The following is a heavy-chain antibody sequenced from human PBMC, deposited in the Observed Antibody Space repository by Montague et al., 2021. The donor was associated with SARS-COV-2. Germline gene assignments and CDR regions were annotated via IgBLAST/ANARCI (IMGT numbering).Heavy chain of an antibody. V-gene: IGHV3-21*01. CDR1: GFTFSSYS. CDR2: ISSSSSYI. CDR3: VRGIRITMVRGVTIDY. Sequence: SLRLSCAASGFTFSSYSMNWVRQAPGKGLEWVSSISSSSSYIYYADSVKGRFTISRDNAKNSLYLQMNSLRAEDTAVYYCVRGIRITMVRGVTIDYWGQGTLVTVSS. D-gene: IGHD3-10*01. J-gene: IGHJ4*02.